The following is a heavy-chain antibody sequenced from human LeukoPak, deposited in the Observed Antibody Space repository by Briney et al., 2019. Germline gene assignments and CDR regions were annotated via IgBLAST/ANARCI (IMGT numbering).Heavy chain of an antibody. CDR2: IYSGGST. CDR1: GLTVSSNS. D-gene: IGHD4/OR15-4a*01. CDR3: ARRAGAYSHPYDY. Sequence: GGSLRLSCAASGLTVSSNSMSWVRQAPGKGLEWVSFIYSGGSTYYADSVKGRFTISRNNSKNTLYLQMNSLRADDTAVYYCARRAGAYSHPYDYWGQGTLVTVSS. V-gene: IGHV3-53*01. J-gene: IGHJ4*02.